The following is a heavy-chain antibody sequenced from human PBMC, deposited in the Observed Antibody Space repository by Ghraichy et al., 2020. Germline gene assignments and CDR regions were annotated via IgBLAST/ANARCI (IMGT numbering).Heavy chain of an antibody. CDR2: VDGGGGSH. D-gene: IGHD3-16*01. V-gene: IGHV3-23*01. Sequence: GGSLRLSCAASGFTFNNYAMGWVRQAPGKGLEWVAGVDGGGGSHYYPDSVKGLFTISRDNSKNTVYLQMNSLSADDTALYYCAKTKGGASHPYYFDSWGQGTLVTVSS. CDR1: GFTFNNYA. CDR3: AKTKGGASHPYYFDS. J-gene: IGHJ4*02.